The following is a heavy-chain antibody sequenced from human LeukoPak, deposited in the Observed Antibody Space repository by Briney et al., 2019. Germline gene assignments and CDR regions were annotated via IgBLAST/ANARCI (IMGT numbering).Heavy chain of an antibody. CDR2: ISSSSSYR. CDR1: GFTFRSYS. J-gene: IGHJ4*02. V-gene: IGHV3-21*01. CDR3: ARGTASDY. D-gene: IGHD5-18*01. Sequence: GGSLRLSYAASGFTFRSYSMNWVRQAPGKGLEWVSAISSSSSYRYDADSVEGRFTISRDNAKNSLYLQTNSLRAEDTAGYYCARGTASDYWGQETLVTVPS.